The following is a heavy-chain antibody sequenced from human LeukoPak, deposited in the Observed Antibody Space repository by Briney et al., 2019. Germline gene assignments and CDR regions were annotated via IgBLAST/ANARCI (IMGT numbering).Heavy chain of an antibody. J-gene: IGHJ4*02. CDR2: IKSKTDGGTT. CDR3: TSGGAHYDYVWGSYRVDY. V-gene: IGHV3-15*01. CDR1: GFTFSNAW. D-gene: IGHD3-16*02. Sequence: GGSLRLSCAASGFTFSNAWMSWVRQAPGKGLEWVGRIKSKTDGGTTDYAAPVKGRFTISRDDSKNTLYLQMNSLKTEDTAVYYCTSGGAHYDYVWGSYRVDYWGQETLVTVSS.